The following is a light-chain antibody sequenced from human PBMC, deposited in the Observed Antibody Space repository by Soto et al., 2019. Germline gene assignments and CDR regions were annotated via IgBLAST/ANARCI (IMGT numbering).Light chain of an antibody. J-gene: IGKJ4*01. CDR3: QQSNNWPPLT. V-gene: IGKV3-15*01. Sequence: EIVMTQSPATLSVSPVETSTLSCIASQSVAGNLAWYQQKPGQPPRLLIYGVSTRATGVPARFSGSGSETDFSLTISSLQIEDFALYYCQQSNNWPPLTFGGGTKVDIK. CDR2: GVS. CDR1: QSVAGN.